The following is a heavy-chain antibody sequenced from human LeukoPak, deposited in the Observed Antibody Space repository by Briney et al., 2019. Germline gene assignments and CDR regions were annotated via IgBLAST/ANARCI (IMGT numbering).Heavy chain of an antibody. V-gene: IGHV1-46*01. D-gene: IGHD5-18*01. CDR3: ARESVYSYGSGYFDY. Sequence: ASVKVSCKASGYTFTSYYMHWVRQAPGQGLEWMGIINPSGGSTSYAQKFQGRVTMTRDMSTSTVYMELSSLRSEGTAVYYCARESVYSYGSGYFDYWGQGTLVTVSS. J-gene: IGHJ4*02. CDR1: GYTFTSYY. CDR2: INPSGGST.